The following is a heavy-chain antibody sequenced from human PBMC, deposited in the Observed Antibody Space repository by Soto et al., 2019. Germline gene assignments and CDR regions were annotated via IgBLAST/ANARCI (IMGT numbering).Heavy chain of an antibody. CDR2: IIPIFGTA. D-gene: IGHD1-26*01. V-gene: IGHV1-69*01. CDR1: GGTFSSYS. Sequence: QVQLVQSGAEVKKPGSSVKVSCKASGGTFSSYSINWVRQAPGQGIEWMGEIIPIFGTANYAQKFQGRVTITADESTSTAYMELSSLRSEDTAVYYCARDGGRHSGGIDYWGQGTRVTVSS. CDR3: ARDGGRHSGGIDY. J-gene: IGHJ4*02.